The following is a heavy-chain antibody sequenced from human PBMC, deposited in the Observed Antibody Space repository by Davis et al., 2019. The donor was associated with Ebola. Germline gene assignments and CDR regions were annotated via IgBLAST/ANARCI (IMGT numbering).Heavy chain of an antibody. CDR1: GGSISSSSYY. V-gene: IGHV4-39*07. D-gene: IGHD3-22*01. CDR3: ARRGITLTSGRFDP. Sequence: GSLRLSCTVSGGSISSSSYYWGWIRQPPGKGLEWIGSIYYSGSTYYNPSLKRRVTISVDTSKNQFSLNLSSVTAADTAVYYCARRGITLTSGRFDPWGQGTLVTVSS. CDR2: IYYSGST. J-gene: IGHJ5*02.